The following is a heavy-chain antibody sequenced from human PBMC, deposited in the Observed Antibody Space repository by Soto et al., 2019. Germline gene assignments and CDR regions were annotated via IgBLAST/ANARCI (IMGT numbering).Heavy chain of an antibody. CDR3: ATMYYDFWSGSLYYYYYYMDV. V-gene: IGHV1-8*01. CDR2: MNPNSGNT. CDR1: GYTFTSYD. J-gene: IGHJ6*03. Sequence: ASVKVSCKASGYTFTSYDINWVRQATGQGLEWMGWMNPNSGNTGYAQKFQGRVTMTRNTSISTAYMELSSLRSEDTAVYYCATMYYDFWSGSLYYYYYYMDVWGKGTTVTVSS. D-gene: IGHD3-3*01.